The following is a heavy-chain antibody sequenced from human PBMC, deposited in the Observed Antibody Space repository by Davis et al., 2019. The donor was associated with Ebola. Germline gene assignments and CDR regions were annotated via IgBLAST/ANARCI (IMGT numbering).Heavy chain of an antibody. CDR3: ARGRGKWLRFYGMDV. D-gene: IGHD5-12*01. Sequence: SETLSLTCTVYGGTFRGYYWSWIRQPPGKGLEWIGEINHSGSTNYNPSLKSRVTISVDTSKNQFSLKLSSVTAADTAVYYCARGRGKWLRFYGMDVWGQGTTVTVSS. CDR1: GGTFRGYY. J-gene: IGHJ6*02. CDR2: INHSGST. V-gene: IGHV4-34*01.